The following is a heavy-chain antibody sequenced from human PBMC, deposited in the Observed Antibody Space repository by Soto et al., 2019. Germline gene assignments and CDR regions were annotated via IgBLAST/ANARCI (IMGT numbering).Heavy chain of an antibody. D-gene: IGHD3-22*01. V-gene: IGHV3-30*03. CDR1: GFTFSTYA. CDR2: ISSDGSNK. Sequence: PGGSRRLSFPPSGFTFSTYAMHGVRQAPAKGLEWVAVISSDGSNKYYPDSVKGRFTISRDNSKNTLYLQMNSLRAEDTAVYYCARPTYYYDSSGPPAYWGQGTLVTVSS. CDR3: ARPTYYYDSSGPPAY. J-gene: IGHJ4*02.